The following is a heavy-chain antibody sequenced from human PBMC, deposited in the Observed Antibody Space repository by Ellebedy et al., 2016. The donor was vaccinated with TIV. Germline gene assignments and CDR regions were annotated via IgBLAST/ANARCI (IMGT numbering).Heavy chain of an antibody. CDR3: ARLRYGQQGQFYGMDV. Sequence: MPSETLSLTCTVSGGSISNTIDYWGWIRQPPGKGLQWIGSIFHNGRTYYNPSLKSRVTMSVDMSKDQFSLNLSSVTAADTAVYYCARLRYGQQGQFYGMDVWGPGTTVTVSS. CDR2: IFHNGRT. J-gene: IGHJ6*02. V-gene: IGHV4-39*01. D-gene: IGHD4-17*01. CDR1: GGSISNTIDY.